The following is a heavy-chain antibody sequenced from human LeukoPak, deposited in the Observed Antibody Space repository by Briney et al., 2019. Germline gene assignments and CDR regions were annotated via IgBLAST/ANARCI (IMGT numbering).Heavy chain of an antibody. V-gene: IGHV3-21*01. CDR3: AKDSSSSNPYYGMDV. J-gene: IGHJ6*02. CDR2: ISSSSSYI. D-gene: IGHD6-6*01. Sequence: GGSLRLSCAVSGFTFSSYRMNWVRQAPGKGLEWVSSISSSSSYIYYEDSVKGRFTLSRDNAKNSLYLQMNSLRAENTAVYYCAKDSSSSNPYYGMDVWGQGTTVTVSS. CDR1: GFTFSSYR.